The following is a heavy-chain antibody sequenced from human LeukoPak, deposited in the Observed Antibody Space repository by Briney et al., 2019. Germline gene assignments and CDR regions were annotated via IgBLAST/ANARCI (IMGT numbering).Heavy chain of an antibody. CDR3: ARVGDEVAYTRGYLDY. J-gene: IGHJ4*02. CDR1: GFTVSSHD. CDR2: IYMGGNT. D-gene: IGHD3-16*01. Sequence: GGSLRLSCAASGFTVSSHDMSWVRQAPGKGLEWVSVIYMGGNTFYADFVKGRFTISRRTSKNTLYLQMNSLRAEDTAVYYCARVGDEVAYTRGYLDYWGQGTLVTVSS. V-gene: IGHV3-53*04.